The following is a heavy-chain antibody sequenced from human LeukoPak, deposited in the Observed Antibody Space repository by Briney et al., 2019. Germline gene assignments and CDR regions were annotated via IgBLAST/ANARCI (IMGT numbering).Heavy chain of an antibody. D-gene: IGHD6-13*01. J-gene: IGHJ4*02. CDR2: IWYDGSKS. V-gene: IGHV3-33*01. Sequence: PGGSLRLSCAASGFTFSSYGMHWVRQPPGKGLEWVAVIWYDGSKSYYTDSVKGRFTISRGSPKNTLYLQMNSLRVEDTAVYYCARDFGPTWYELDYWGQGTLITVSS. CDR1: GFTFSSYG. CDR3: ARDFGPTWYELDY.